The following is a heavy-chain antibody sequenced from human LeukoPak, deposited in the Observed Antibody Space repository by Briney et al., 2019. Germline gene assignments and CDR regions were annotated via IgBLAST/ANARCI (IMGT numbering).Heavy chain of an antibody. D-gene: IGHD3-3*01. CDR2: IYHSGST. CDR1: GYSISSGYY. V-gene: IGHV4-38-2*02. CDR3: ARSSGKWSGDYYYHYMDV. Sequence: SETLSLTYTVSGYSISSGYYWGWIRQPPGKGLEWIGSIYHSGSTYYNPSLKSRVTISVDTSKNQFSLKLSSVTAADTAVYYCARSSGKWSGDYYYHYMDVWGRGTTVTISS. J-gene: IGHJ6*03.